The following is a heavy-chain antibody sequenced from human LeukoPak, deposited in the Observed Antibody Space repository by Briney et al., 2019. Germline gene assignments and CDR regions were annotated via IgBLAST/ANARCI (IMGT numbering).Heavy chain of an antibody. J-gene: IGHJ4*02. CDR1: GGSFSGYC. CDR3: AREGPGYYGSGSYYN. CDR2: INHSGST. D-gene: IGHD3-10*01. V-gene: IGHV4-34*01. Sequence: SETLSLTGAVYGGSFSGYCWSWIRQPPGKELEWIGEINHSGSTNYNPSLKSRVTISVDTSKYQFSLKLSSVTAADTAVYYCAREGPGYYGSGSYYNWGQGTLVTVSS.